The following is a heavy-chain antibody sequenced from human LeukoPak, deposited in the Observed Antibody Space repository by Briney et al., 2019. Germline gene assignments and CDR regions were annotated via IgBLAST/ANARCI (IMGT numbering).Heavy chain of an antibody. Sequence: PGGSLRLSCAASGFTFSSDWMSWVRQAPGKGLEWVANINQDGSDKYYVDSVKGRFTISRDNAKNSLYLQMNSLRAEDTAAYYCARDLNYYGSGANWFDPWGQGTLVTVSS. J-gene: IGHJ5*02. D-gene: IGHD3-10*01. V-gene: IGHV3-7*01. CDR3: ARDLNYYGSGANWFDP. CDR2: INQDGSDK. CDR1: GFTFSSDW.